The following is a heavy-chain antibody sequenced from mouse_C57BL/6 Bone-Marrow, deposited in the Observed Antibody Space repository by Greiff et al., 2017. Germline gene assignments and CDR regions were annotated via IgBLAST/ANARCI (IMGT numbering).Heavy chain of an antibody. D-gene: IGHD1-1*01. CDR3: ARVYYYYGSSYCAMDY. CDR1: GYTFTSYW. Sequence: VQLQQPGAELVKPGASVKLSCKASGYTFTSYWMQWVKQRPGQGLEWIGEIDPSDSYTNYNQKFKGKATVTVDTSASTAYMQLSSLTSEDSAVYYCARVYYYYGSSYCAMDYWGQGTSVTVSS. CDR2: IDPSDSYT. J-gene: IGHJ4*01. V-gene: IGHV1-50*01.